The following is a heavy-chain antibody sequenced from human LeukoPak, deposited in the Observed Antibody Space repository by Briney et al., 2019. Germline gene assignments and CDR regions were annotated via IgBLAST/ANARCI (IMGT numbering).Heavy chain of an antibody. D-gene: IGHD3-10*01. J-gene: IGHJ5*02. CDR1: GGSISSYY. CDR3: ARLRRGFGELLFDP. Sequence: SETLSLTCTVSGGSISSYYWSWIRQPPGKGLESIGYIYYSGSTNFNPSLKSRVTISVDTSKNQFSLKLSSVTAADTAVYYCARLRRGFGELLFDPWGQGTLVTVSS. CDR2: IYYSGST. V-gene: IGHV4-59*08.